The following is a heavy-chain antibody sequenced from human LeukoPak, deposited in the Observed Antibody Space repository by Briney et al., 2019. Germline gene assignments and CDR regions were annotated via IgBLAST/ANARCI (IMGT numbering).Heavy chain of an antibody. D-gene: IGHD1-26*01. CDR2: IYYTGTT. J-gene: IGHJ5*02. Sequence: SKTLSLTCTISGGSLSSSIYYWAWIRQPPGKGLEWIGSIYYTGTTYYNPSLKSRVTISVDTSKNQFSLKLSSVTAADTAVYYCAGGIVGVNWFDPWGQGTLVTVSS. CDR1: GGSLSSSIYY. V-gene: IGHV4-39*01. CDR3: AGGIVGVNWFDP.